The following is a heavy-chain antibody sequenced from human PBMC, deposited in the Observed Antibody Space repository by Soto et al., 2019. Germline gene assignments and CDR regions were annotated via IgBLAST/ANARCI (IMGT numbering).Heavy chain of an antibody. Sequence: PSETLSPTCTVSGGSISSGGYYWSWIRQHPGKGLEWIGYIYYSGSTYYNPSLKSRVTISVDTSKNQFSLKLSSVTAADTAVYYCARDISSSWWGRWFDPWGQGTLVTVSS. CDR2: IYYSGST. D-gene: IGHD6-13*01. CDR1: GGSISSGGYY. J-gene: IGHJ5*02. CDR3: ARDISSSWWGRWFDP. V-gene: IGHV4-31*03.